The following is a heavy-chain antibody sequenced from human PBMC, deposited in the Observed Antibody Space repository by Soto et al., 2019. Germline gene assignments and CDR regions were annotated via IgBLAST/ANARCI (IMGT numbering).Heavy chain of an antibody. CDR1: GGTFSSYA. Sequence: QVQLVQSGAEVKKPGSSVKVSCKASGGTFSSYAISWVRQAPGQGLEWMGGIIPIFGTANYAQKFQGRVTITADEYTSTAYMELSSLRSEDTAVYYCAREMLTYSSSWYNGGDYYYGMDVWGQGTTVTVSS. CDR2: IIPIFGTA. CDR3: AREMLTYSSSWYNGGDYYYGMDV. D-gene: IGHD6-13*01. J-gene: IGHJ6*02. V-gene: IGHV1-69*01.